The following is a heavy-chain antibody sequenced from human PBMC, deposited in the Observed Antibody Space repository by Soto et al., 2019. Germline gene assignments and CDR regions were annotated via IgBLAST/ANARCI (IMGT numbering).Heavy chain of an antibody. D-gene: IGHD6-13*01. V-gene: IGHV3-7*03. CDR1: GFTFSSYG. Sequence: GGSLRLSCAASGFTFSSYGMHWVRQAPGKGLEWVANIKQDGSEKYYVDSVKGRFTISRDNAKNSLYLQMNSLRAEDTAVYYCARRSSSWYYAFDIWGQGTMVTVSS. CDR3: ARRSSSWYYAFDI. J-gene: IGHJ3*02. CDR2: IKQDGSEK.